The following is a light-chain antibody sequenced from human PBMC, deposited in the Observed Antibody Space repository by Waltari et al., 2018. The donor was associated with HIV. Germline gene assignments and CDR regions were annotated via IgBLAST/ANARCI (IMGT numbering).Light chain of an antibody. V-gene: IGKV3-20*01. CDR2: HAS. CDR1: LHVSTNY. Sequence: EIILTRSPGTLSLSPGERTPLSCRASLHVSTNYLAWYQHKPGQAPRLLIYHASSRATGVPDRFSGSGSVSDFTLTISRLEPEDFAVYSCQQYGSSPPTFGPGTKVEI. CDR3: QQYGSSPPT. J-gene: IGKJ1*01.